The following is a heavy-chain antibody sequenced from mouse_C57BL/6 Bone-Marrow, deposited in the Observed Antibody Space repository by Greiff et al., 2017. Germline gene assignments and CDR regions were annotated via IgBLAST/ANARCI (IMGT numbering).Heavy chain of an antibody. CDR1: GYTFTSYG. D-gene: IGHD2-3*01. V-gene: IGHV1-81*01. CDR2: IYPRSGNT. J-gene: IGHJ2*01. CDR3: ARWLLPFDY. Sequence: VKLMESGAELARPGASVKLSCKASGYTFTSYGISWVKQRTGQGLEWIGEIYPRSGNTNYNEKFKGKATLTADKSSSTAYMELRSMTTEDSAVYCCARWLLPFDYWGQGTTLTVSS.